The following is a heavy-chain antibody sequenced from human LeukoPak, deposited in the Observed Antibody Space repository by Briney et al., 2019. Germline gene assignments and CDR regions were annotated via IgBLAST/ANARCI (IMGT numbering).Heavy chain of an antibody. Sequence: ASVKVSCKASGYTFTGYYMHWVRQAPGQGLEWMGWINPNSGGTNYAQKFQGRVTMTRDASFSTAYMELSRLRSDDTAVYYCARFSDYGGNSYYFDYWGQGTLVTVSS. D-gene: IGHD4-23*01. V-gene: IGHV1-2*02. CDR3: ARFSDYGGNSYYFDY. J-gene: IGHJ4*02. CDR1: GYTFTGYY. CDR2: INPNSGGT.